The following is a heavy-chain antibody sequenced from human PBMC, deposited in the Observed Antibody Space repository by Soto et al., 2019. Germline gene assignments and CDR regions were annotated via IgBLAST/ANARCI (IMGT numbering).Heavy chain of an antibody. V-gene: IGHV3-30-3*01. Sequence: QVQLVESGGGVVQPGRSLRLSCAASGFTFSSYAMHWVRQAPGKGLEWVAVISYDGSNKYYADSVKGRFTISRDNSKNTLYLQMNSLRAEDTAVYYCARLPGTTSHYYYYYGMDVWGQGTTVTVSS. CDR3: ARLPGTTSHYYYYYGMDV. J-gene: IGHJ6*02. D-gene: IGHD1-7*01. CDR2: ISYDGSNK. CDR1: GFTFSSYA.